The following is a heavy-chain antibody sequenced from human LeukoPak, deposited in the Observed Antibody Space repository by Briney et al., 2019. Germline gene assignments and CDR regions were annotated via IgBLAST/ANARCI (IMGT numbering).Heavy chain of an antibody. CDR2: IDPTGRSV. V-gene: IGHV3-48*02. CDR1: GFTVSSNY. CDR3: ARKLAL. Sequence: GGSLRLSCAVSGFTVSSNYMSWVRQAPGQGLEWVSYIDPTGRSVYYADSVKGRFTVSRDNANHSVFLQMNSLRDDDTAVYFCARKLALWGQGTLATVSS. J-gene: IGHJ4*02.